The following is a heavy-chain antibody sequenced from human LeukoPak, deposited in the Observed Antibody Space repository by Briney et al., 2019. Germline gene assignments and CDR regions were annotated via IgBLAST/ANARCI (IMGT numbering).Heavy chain of an antibody. CDR2: IYYSGST. Sequence: SETLSLTCTASGGSIISSSYYWGWIRQPPGKGLEWIGSIYYSGSTYYNPSLKSRVTISVDTSKNQFSLKLSSVTAADTAVYYCARRVVTFVDYWGQGTLVTVSS. J-gene: IGHJ4*02. CDR3: ARRVVTFVDY. D-gene: IGHD4-23*01. CDR1: GGSIISSSYY. V-gene: IGHV4-39*01.